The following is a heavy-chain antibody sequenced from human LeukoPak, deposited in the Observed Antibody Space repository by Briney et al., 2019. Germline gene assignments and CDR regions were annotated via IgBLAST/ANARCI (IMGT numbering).Heavy chain of an antibody. D-gene: IGHD3-22*01. Sequence: GGSLRLSCAASGFPLSSYAMSWVRQAPGKGLEWVSATSSSDAGTYYADSVRGRFTISRDNSKNTLYLQMNSLRLEDTAVYYCAKLGGSSGYYDAFDIWGQGTMVTVSS. V-gene: IGHV3-23*01. J-gene: IGHJ3*02. CDR1: GFPLSSYA. CDR3: AKLGGSSGYYDAFDI. CDR2: TSSSDAGT.